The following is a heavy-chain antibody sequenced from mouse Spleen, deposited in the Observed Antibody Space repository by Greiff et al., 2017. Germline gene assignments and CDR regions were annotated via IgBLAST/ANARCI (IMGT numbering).Heavy chain of an antibody. CDR1: GYTFTDYE. V-gene: IGHV1-15*01. CDR3: TREGYGNYLYAMDY. D-gene: IGHD2-10*02. J-gene: IGHJ4*01. Sequence: QVQLQQSGAELVRPGASVTLSCKASGYTFTDYEMHWVKQTPVHGLEWIGAIDPETGGTAYNQKFKGKAILTADKSSSTAYMELRSLTSEDSAVYYCTREGYGNYLYAMDYWGQGTSVTVSS. CDR2: IDPETGGT.